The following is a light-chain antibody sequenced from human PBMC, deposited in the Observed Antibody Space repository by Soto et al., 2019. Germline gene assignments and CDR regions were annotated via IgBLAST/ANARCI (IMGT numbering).Light chain of an antibody. Sequence: QSALTQPASVSGSPGQSITISCTGTTSDVGLYDYVSWYQHHPGKAPKLIIYEVSNRPSGVSDRFSGSKSGNTASLTISGLQAEDEADYYCCSYTTSDTYVFGTATKVTVL. V-gene: IGLV2-14*01. CDR2: EVS. CDR1: TSDVGLYDY. J-gene: IGLJ1*01. CDR3: CSYTTSDTYV.